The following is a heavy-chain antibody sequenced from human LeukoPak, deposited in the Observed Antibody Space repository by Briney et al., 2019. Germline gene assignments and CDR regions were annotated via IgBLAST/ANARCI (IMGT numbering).Heavy chain of an antibody. CDR3: ARVPSGVAAAGDDY. V-gene: IGHV1-18*01. Sequence: ASVKVSCKASGYTFTSYGIGWVRQAPGQGLEWMGWISAYNGDTNYAQKLQGRVTMTTDTSTSTAYMELRSLRSDDTAVYYCARVPSGVAAAGDDYWGQGTLVTVSS. CDR1: GYTFTSYG. CDR2: ISAYNGDT. J-gene: IGHJ4*02. D-gene: IGHD6-13*01.